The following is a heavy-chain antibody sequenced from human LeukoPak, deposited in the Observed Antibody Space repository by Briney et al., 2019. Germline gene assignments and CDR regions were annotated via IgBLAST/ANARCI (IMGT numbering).Heavy chain of an antibody. CDR3: ARWCHDDSSGYYHDAFDI. CDR1: GGSISSGGYY. V-gene: IGHV4-31*03. D-gene: IGHD3-22*01. J-gene: IGHJ3*02. CDR2: IYYSGST. Sequence: PSETLSLTCTVSGGSISSGGYYWSWIRQHPGKGLEWIGYIYYSGSTYYNPSLKSRVTISVDTSKNQFSLKLSSVTAADTAVYYCARWCHDDSSGYYHDAFDIWGQGTMVTVSS.